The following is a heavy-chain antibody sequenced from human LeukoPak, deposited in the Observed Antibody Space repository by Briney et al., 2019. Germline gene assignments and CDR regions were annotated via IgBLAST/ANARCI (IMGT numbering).Heavy chain of an antibody. J-gene: IGHJ4*02. CDR2: IYPGDSDT. Sequence: KDGASLKISCQGSGSSFTSYWIGWVRQLPGKGLEWMGIIYPGDSDTRYSPSFQGQVTISADKSISTAYLQWSSLKASDTAMYYCARQDSSGWSHFDYWGQGTLVTVSS. D-gene: IGHD6-19*01. CDR3: ARQDSSGWSHFDY. V-gene: IGHV5-51*01. CDR1: GSSFTSYW.